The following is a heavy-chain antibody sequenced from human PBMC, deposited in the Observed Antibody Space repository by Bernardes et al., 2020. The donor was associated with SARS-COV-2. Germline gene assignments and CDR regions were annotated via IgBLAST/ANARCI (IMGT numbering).Heavy chain of an antibody. J-gene: IGHJ4*02. Sequence: SETLSLTRVVYGGSFSTYYGSWIRQSPGKGLEWIGEIDPSGNTNYNPSLNSRVTISLDTSNTHLSLRLTSMTAADTAIYYCARGEAGIEDYWGQGTLVTVSS. CDR2: IDPSGNT. CDR3: ARGEAGIEDY. CDR1: GGSFSTYY. V-gene: IGHV4-34*01. D-gene: IGHD6-25*01.